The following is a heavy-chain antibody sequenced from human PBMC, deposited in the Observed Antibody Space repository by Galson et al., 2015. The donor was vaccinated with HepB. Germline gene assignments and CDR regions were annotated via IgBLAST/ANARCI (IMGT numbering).Heavy chain of an antibody. V-gene: IGHV3-15*07. D-gene: IGHD3-22*01. CDR2: IRSKIDGGTA. CDR1: GFTFNNAW. Sequence: SLRLSCAASGFTFNNAWMNWVRQAPGKGLEWVGRIRSKIDGGTADYAAPVKGRFTISRDDSKNTLFLQMNSLKIEDTAVYYCTTDDPYYSDSGDYNYFDSWGQGTLVTVSS. J-gene: IGHJ4*02. CDR3: TTDDPYYSDSGDYNYFDS.